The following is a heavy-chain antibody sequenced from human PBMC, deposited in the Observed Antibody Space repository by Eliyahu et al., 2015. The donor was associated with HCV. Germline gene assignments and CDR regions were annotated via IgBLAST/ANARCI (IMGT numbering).Heavy chain of an antibody. CDR1: GGSISSSSYY. J-gene: IGHJ4*02. D-gene: IGHD6-19*01. Sequence: QLQLQESGPGLVKPSETLSLTCTVSGGSISSSSYYWGWIRQPPGKGLEWIGSIYYSGSTYYNPSLKSRVTISVDTSKNQFSLKLSSVTAADTAVYYCARHLMVPIGYSSGSKRGFDYWGQGTLVTVSS. V-gene: IGHV4-39*01. CDR2: IYYSGST. CDR3: ARHLMVPIGYSSGSKRGFDY.